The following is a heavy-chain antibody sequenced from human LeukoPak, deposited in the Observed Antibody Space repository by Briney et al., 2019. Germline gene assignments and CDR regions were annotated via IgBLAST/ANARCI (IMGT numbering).Heavy chain of an antibody. CDR2: ISSSTTYI. D-gene: IGHD3-22*01. CDR1: GFTFSAYS. CDR3: ARDPGTYDNSGYYYFDY. J-gene: IGHJ4*02. V-gene: IGHV3-21*01. Sequence: PGGSLRLSCAASGFTFSAYSMNWVRQAPGKGLEWVSSISSSTTYIYYADSVKGRFTISRDYAKNSLYLQMNSLRAKDTAVYYCARDPGTYDNSGYYYFDYWGQGTLVTVSS.